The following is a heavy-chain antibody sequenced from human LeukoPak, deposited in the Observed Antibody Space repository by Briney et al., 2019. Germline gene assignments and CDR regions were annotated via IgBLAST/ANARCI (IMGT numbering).Heavy chain of an antibody. CDR1: GGSISSGPYS. D-gene: IGHD1-26*01. V-gene: IGHV4-39*01. CDR2: IYYSGST. CDR3: ARNASDSGTSYFDY. Sequence: SETLSLTCTVSGGSISSGPYSWGWVRRPPGKGLEWIGSIYYSGSTSYNPSLKSRVTISVDTSKNQFSLKLDSVTAADTAVYYCARNASDSGTSYFDYWGQGTLVTVSS. J-gene: IGHJ4*02.